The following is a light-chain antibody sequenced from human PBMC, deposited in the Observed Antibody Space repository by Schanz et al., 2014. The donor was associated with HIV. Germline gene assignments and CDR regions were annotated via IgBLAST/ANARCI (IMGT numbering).Light chain of an antibody. Sequence: DLQLSQSQTTLSASIGDRVTITCRASKNIGTWLAWYQQKPGRAPNLLIYKASNLESGVPSRFSGSGSGTEFTLTISSLQPLDSATYYCQQFSEYPLTFGGGTKVEL. J-gene: IGKJ4*01. CDR1: KNIGTW. V-gene: IGKV1-5*03. CDR2: KAS. CDR3: QQFSEYPLT.